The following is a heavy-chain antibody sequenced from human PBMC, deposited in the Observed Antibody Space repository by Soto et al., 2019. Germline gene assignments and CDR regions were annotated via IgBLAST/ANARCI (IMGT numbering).Heavy chain of an antibody. J-gene: IGHJ3*02. D-gene: IGHD1-20*01. CDR2: ISAYNGNT. CDR1: GYTFTSYG. Sequence: GASVKVSCKASGYTFTSYGISWVRQAPGQGLEWMGWISAYNGNTNYAQKLQGRVTMTTDTSTSTAYMELRSLRSDDTAVYYCARDLALRYNWNAENDAFDIWGQGTMVTVSS. V-gene: IGHV1-18*01. CDR3: ARDLALRYNWNAENDAFDI.